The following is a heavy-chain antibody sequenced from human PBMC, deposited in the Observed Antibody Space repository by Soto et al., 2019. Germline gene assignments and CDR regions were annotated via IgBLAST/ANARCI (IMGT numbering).Heavy chain of an antibody. V-gene: IGHV4-34*01. D-gene: IGHD3-10*01. J-gene: IGHJ6*03. Sequence: SETLSLTCAVYGGSFSGYYWSWIRQPPGKGLEWIGEINHSGSTNYNPSLKSRVTISVDTSKNQFSLKLSSVTAADTAVYYCARGLNGITMVRGGYYYMDVWGKGTMVTVSS. CDR2: INHSGST. CDR3: ARGLNGITMVRGGYYYMDV. CDR1: GGSFSGYY.